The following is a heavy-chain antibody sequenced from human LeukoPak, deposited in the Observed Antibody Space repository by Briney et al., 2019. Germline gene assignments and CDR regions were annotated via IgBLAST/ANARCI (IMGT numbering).Heavy chain of an antibody. J-gene: IGHJ4*02. CDR3: ASEHGSGSYALDY. CDR2: INAGNGNT. D-gene: IGHD3-10*01. Sequence: ASVKVSCKASGYTFTSYAMHWVRQAPGQRLEWMGWINAGNGNTKYSQKFQGRVTITADESTSTAYMELSSLRSEDTAVYYCASEHGSGSYALDYWGQGTLVTVSS. V-gene: IGHV1-3*01. CDR1: GYTFTSYA.